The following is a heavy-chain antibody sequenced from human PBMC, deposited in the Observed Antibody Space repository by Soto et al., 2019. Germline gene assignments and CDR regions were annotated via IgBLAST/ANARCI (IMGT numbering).Heavy chain of an antibody. J-gene: IGHJ4*02. CDR1: GGSISSGGYY. CDR3: ASSGLTGEWGAVDY. D-gene: IGHD7-27*01. V-gene: IGHV4-31*03. Sequence: QVQLQESGPGLVKPSQTLSLTSTVSGGSISSGGYYWSWIRQHPGKGLEWIGYIYYSGSTYYNPSLKSRITISVDTSKNQFSLKLSSVTAADTAVYYCASSGLTGEWGAVDYWGQGTLVTVSS. CDR2: IYYSGST.